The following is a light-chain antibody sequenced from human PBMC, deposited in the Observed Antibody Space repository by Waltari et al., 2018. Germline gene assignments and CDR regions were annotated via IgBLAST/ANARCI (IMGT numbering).Light chain of an antibody. CDR2: DAS. V-gene: IGKV3-20*01. CDR3: QKYGTLPAT. Sequence: EIVLTQSPGTLSLSPGERATLFCRASQSVTRTLAWYQQKPGQAPRLLIYDASSRATGIPDRFSGSGYGTDFSITISRLEPEDFAVYYCQKYGTLPATFGQGTKVEIK. CDR1: QSVTRT. J-gene: IGKJ1*01.